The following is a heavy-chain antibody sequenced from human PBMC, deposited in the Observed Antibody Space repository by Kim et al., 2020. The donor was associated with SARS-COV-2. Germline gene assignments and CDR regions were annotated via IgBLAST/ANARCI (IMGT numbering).Heavy chain of an antibody. CDR2: IYTSGST. V-gene: IGHV4-61*02. J-gene: IGHJ4*02. Sequence: SETLSLTCTVSGGSISSGSYYWSWIRQPAGKGLEWIGRIYTSGSTNYNPSLKSRVTISVDTSKNQFSLKLSSVTAADTAVYYCARGKKTAKPSIAAAGPIDYWGQGTLVTVSS. CDR1: GGSISSGSYY. D-gene: IGHD6-13*01. CDR3: ARGKKTAKPSIAAAGPIDY.